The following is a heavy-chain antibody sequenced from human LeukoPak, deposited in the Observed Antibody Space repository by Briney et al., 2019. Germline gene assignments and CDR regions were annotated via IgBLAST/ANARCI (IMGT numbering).Heavy chain of an antibody. D-gene: IGHD1-26*01. CDR1: SGSISSYY. V-gene: IGHV4-59*08. Sequence: SETLSLTCTVSSGSISSYYWSWIRQPPGKGLEWIAYIYYSGSTNYNPSLKSRLTISIDTSKNQLSLKLSSVTAADTAVYYCARHRVGVTRDFDYRGQGTLVTVSS. J-gene: IGHJ4*02. CDR2: IYYSGST. CDR3: ARHRVGVTRDFDY.